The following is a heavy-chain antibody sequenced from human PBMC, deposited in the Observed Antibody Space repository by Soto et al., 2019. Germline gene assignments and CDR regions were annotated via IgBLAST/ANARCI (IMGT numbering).Heavy chain of an antibody. J-gene: IGHJ4*02. CDR2: ISSSSSYI. V-gene: IGHV3-21*01. Sequence: GGSLRLSCAASGFTFSSYSMNWVRQAPGKGLEWVSSISSSSSYIYYADSVKGRFTISRDNAKNSLYLQMNSLRAEDTAVYYCARVYGVVNALDYWGQGTLVTVSS. CDR1: GFTFSSYS. CDR3: ARVYGVVNALDY. D-gene: IGHD3-3*01.